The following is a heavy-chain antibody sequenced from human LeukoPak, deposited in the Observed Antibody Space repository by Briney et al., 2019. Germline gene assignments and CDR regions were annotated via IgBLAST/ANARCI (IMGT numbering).Heavy chain of an antibody. V-gene: IGHV3-11*04. D-gene: IGHD6-6*01. CDR3: ATSIAARNWFDP. J-gene: IGHJ5*02. Sequence: GGSLRLSCAASGFTFSDYYMSWIRQAPGKGLEWVSYISSSGSTIYSADSVKGRFTISRDNAKNSLYLQMNSLRAEDTAVYYCATSIAARNWFDPWGQGTLVTVSS. CDR1: GFTFSDYY. CDR2: ISSSGSTI.